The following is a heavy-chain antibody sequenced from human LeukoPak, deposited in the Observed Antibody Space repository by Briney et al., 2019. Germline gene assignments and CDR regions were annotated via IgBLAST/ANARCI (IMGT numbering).Heavy chain of an antibody. Sequence: PSETLSLTCTVSGGSISSYYWSWIRQPPGKGPEWIGYIYYSGSTNYNPSLKSRVTISVDTSKTRCSLKLSSVTAADTAVYYCARVGCSGGSCYPTEPHFDYWGQGTLVTVSS. V-gene: IGHV4-59*01. CDR1: GGSISSYY. CDR3: ARVGCSGGSCYPTEPHFDY. CDR2: IYYSGST. D-gene: IGHD2-15*01. J-gene: IGHJ4*02.